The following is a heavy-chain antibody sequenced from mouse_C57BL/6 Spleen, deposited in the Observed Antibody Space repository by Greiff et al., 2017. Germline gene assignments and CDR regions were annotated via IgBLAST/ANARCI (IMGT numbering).Heavy chain of an antibody. CDR1: GFTFSDYY. V-gene: IGHV5-12*01. CDR2: ISNGGGST. J-gene: IGHJ3*01. D-gene: IGHD2-4*01. CDR3: ARQGNDYDWFAY. Sequence: VKLMESGGGLVQPGGSLKLSCAASGFTFSDYYMYWVRQTPEKRLEWVAYISNGGGSTYYPDTVKGRFTISRDNAKNTLYLQMSRLKSEDTAMYYCARQGNDYDWFAYWGQGTLVTVSA.